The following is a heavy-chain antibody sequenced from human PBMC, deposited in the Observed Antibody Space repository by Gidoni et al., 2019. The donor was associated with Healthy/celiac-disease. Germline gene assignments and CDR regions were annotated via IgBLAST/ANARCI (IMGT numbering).Heavy chain of an antibody. CDR3: ARDHSSSSYYGMDV. V-gene: IGHV4-34*01. D-gene: IGHD6-6*01. CDR1: GGSFSGYY. J-gene: IGHJ6*02. Sequence: QVQLQQLGASLLKPSETLSLTCAVYGGSFSGYYWSWIRQPPGKGLEWSGEINHSGSTNYNPSLKSRVTISVDTSKNQCYLKLSSVTAADTAVYYCARDHSSSSYYGMDVWGQGTTVAVSS. CDR2: INHSGST.